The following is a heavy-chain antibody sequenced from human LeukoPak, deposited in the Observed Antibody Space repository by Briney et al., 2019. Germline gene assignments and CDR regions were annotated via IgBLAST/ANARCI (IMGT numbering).Heavy chain of an antibody. V-gene: IGHV1-2*02. CDR1: GYTVTGYY. D-gene: IGHD5-18*01. Sequence: ASVKVSCKASGYTVTGYYMHWVRQAPGQGLEWMGGINPNSGGTNYAQKFQGRGTMTRDTSISTAYMELSRLRSDDTAVYYCARGGWIRDYYYYMDVWGKGTTVTVSS. J-gene: IGHJ6*03. CDR3: ARGGWIRDYYYYMDV. CDR2: INPNSGGT.